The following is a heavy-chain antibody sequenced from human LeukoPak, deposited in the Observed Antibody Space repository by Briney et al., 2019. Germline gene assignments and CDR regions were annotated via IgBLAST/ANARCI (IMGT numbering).Heavy chain of an antibody. D-gene: IGHD5-12*01. J-gene: IGHJ4*02. CDR3: TKRKKSFSGQAEH. CDR1: GFTYSTYG. V-gene: IGHV3-48*04. CDR2: ISSSSDSI. Sequence: GGSLRLSCAASGFTYSTYGMTWVRQAPGKGLEWISYISSSSDSIKYADSVKGRFTSSRDNAKNSLYLQMNSLRAEDTAVYYCTKRKKSFSGQAEHWGQGTLVTVSS.